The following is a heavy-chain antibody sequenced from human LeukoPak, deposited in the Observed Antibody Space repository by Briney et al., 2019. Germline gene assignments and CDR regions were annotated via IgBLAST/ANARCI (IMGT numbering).Heavy chain of an antibody. CDR1: GGSFSGYY. Sequence: PSETLSLTCAVYGGSFSGYYWSWIRQPPGKGLDWIGEINHSGSTNYNPSLKRRVTISVDTSKNQFSLKLSSVTAADTAVYYCARLPVWIRFKGGSDFDYWGQGTLVTVSS. D-gene: IGHD5-12*01. J-gene: IGHJ4*02. V-gene: IGHV4-34*01. CDR3: ARLPVWIRFKGGSDFDY. CDR2: INHSGST.